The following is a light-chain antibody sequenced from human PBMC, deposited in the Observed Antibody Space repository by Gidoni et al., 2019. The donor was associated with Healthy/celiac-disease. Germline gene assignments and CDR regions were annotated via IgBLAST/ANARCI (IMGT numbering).Light chain of an antibody. Sequence: QSVLTQPPSASGTPGQRVPISCSGSSSNIGSNYVYWYQQLPGTAPKLLIYSNNQRPSGVPDRFSGSKSGTSASLAISGLRSEDEADYYCAAWDDSLSGPSWVFGGGTKLTVL. CDR2: SNN. V-gene: IGLV1-47*02. J-gene: IGLJ3*02. CDR3: AAWDDSLSGPSWV. CDR1: SSNIGSNY.